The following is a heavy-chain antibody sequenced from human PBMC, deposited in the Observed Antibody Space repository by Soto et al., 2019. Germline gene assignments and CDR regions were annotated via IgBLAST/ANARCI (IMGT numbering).Heavy chain of an antibody. V-gene: IGHV4-34*01. D-gene: IGHD1-20*01. CDR3: ARGRTLITGTSFDY. J-gene: IGHJ4*02. CDR2: INHSGST. Sequence: QVQLQQWGAGLLKPSETLSLTCAVYGGSFSGYYWTWIRQPPGKGLEWIGEINHSGSTNSKPSLTSRVTISVDTSKNQLSLKMSSVTAADTAVYYCARGRTLITGTSFDYWGQGTLVTVSS. CDR1: GGSFSGYY.